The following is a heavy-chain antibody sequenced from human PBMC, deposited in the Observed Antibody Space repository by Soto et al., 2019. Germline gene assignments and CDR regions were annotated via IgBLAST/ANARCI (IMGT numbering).Heavy chain of an antibody. Sequence: GGSLRLSCAASGFTFSSYAMNWVRQVPGKGLEWVSFISGTGGSTYYPDYVKGRFTISRDNSKNTLYLQMNSLRVDDTAVYYCAKDAVVGVATDALHIWGRGTMVTVSS. CDR3: AKDAVVGVATDALHI. CDR1: GFTFSSYA. J-gene: IGHJ3*02. V-gene: IGHV3-23*01. D-gene: IGHD3-3*01. CDR2: ISGTGGST.